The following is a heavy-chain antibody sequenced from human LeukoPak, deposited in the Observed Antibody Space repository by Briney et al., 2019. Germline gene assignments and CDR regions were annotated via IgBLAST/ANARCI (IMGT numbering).Heavy chain of an antibody. CDR2: VYSGGST. D-gene: IGHD1-20*01. CDR3: ARGVISGTTPYYYGMDV. V-gene: IGHV3-53*01. J-gene: IGHJ6*02. Sequence: GGSLRLSCAASGFTVSSNYMTWVRQAPGKGLEWVSVVYSGGSTYYADSVKGRFTISRDNSKNTVYFQMNSLRAEDTAVYYCARGVISGTTPYYYGMDVWGQGTTITVSS. CDR1: GFTVSSNY.